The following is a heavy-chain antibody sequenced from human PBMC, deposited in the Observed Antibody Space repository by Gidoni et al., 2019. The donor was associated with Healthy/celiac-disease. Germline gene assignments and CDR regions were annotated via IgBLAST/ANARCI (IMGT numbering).Heavy chain of an antibody. V-gene: IGHV3-23*01. CDR1: GFTFSSYA. CDR2: ISGSGGST. D-gene: IGHD6-13*01. Sequence: EVQLLESGGGLVQPGGSLRLSCAASGFTFSSYAMSWVRQAPGKGLEWVSAISGSGGSTYYADSVKGRFTISRDNSKNTLYLQMNSLRAEDTAVYYCAKASGGPNSWYSYYFDYWGQGTLVTVSS. CDR3: AKASGGPNSWYSYYFDY. J-gene: IGHJ4*01.